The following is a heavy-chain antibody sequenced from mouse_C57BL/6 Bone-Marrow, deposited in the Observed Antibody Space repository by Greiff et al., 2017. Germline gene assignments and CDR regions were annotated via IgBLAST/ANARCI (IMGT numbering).Heavy chain of an antibody. CDR1: GYSITSGYY. V-gene: IGHV3-6*01. Sequence: ESGPGLVKPSQSLSLTCSVTGYSITSGYYWNWIRQFPGNKLEWMGYISYDGSNNYNPSLKNRISITRDTSKNQFFLKLNSVTTEDTATYYCAREGILWRGFAYWGQGTLVTVSA. CDR2: ISYDGSN. D-gene: IGHD1-1*02. CDR3: AREGILWRGFAY. J-gene: IGHJ3*01.